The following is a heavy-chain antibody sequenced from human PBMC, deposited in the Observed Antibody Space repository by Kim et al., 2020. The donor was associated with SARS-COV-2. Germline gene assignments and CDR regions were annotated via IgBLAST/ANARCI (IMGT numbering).Heavy chain of an antibody. Sequence: GGSLRLSCAASGFTCSSYSMNWVRQAPGKGLEWVSSISSSSIYIYYADSVKGRFTISRDNAKNSLYLQMNSLRAEDTAVYYCAREAYYGSGSYRYDAFDIWGQGTMVTVSS. V-gene: IGHV3-21*01. CDR2: ISSSSIYI. J-gene: IGHJ3*02. CDR3: AREAYYGSGSYRYDAFDI. D-gene: IGHD3-10*01. CDR1: GFTCSSYS.